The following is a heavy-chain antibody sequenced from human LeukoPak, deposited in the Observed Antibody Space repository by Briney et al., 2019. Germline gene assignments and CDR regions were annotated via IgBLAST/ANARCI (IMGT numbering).Heavy chain of an antibody. CDR2: INAGNGNT. V-gene: IGHV1-3*01. D-gene: IGHD6-13*01. J-gene: IGHJ4*02. CDR3: ARGPSYSSLSF. CDR1: GYTFTSYA. Sequence: ASVKVSCKASGYTFTSYAMHWVRQAPRQRLEWMGWINAGNGNTKYSQKLQGRVTMTTDTSTSTAYMELRSLRSDDTAVYYCARGPSYSSLSFWGQGTLVTVSS.